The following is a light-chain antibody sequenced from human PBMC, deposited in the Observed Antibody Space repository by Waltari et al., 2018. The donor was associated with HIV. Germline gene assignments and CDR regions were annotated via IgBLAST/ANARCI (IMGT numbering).Light chain of an antibody. V-gene: IGLV2-14*03. J-gene: IGLJ1*01. CDR1: SNDVGGYNH. Sequence: QSALTQPASVTGSPGQSITISCTGTSNDVGGYNHVAWYQQHPGKAPKLLIYDVTNRPSGVSSRCSGSKSGNTASLAISGLRAEDEADYYCTSYRYSSKSYVFGTGTTVTVL. CDR3: TSYRYSSKSYV. CDR2: DVT.